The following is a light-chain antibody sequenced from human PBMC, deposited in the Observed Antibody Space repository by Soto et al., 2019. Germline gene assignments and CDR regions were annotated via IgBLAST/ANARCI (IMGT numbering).Light chain of an antibody. CDR3: QQYRRFSWT. CDR2: KAS. CDR1: QSIDKW. J-gene: IGKJ1*01. Sequence: DIQMTQSTSTLSESVGDRVTITCRASQSIDKWLAWYQQKPGKAPKLLIYKASILQSGGPSRFSGTGSWTEFTHPTSSMQADDVGSYLCQQYRRFSWTFGQGTKDEIK. V-gene: IGKV1-5*03.